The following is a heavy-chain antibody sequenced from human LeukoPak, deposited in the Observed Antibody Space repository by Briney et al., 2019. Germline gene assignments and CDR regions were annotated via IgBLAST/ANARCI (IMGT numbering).Heavy chain of an antibody. Sequence: SETLSLTCAVCGGSFSGYYWSWIRQPPGKGLEWIGEINHSGSTNYNPSLKSRVTISVDTSKNQFSLKLSSVTAADTAVYYGARAFVGEFDYWGQGTLVTVSS. V-gene: IGHV4-34*01. CDR2: INHSGST. D-gene: IGHD3-10*01. CDR3: ARAFVGEFDY. J-gene: IGHJ4*02. CDR1: GGSFSGYY.